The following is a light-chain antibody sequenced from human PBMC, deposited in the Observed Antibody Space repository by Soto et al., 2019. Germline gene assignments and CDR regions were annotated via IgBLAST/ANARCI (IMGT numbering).Light chain of an antibody. Sequence: EIVLTQSPGTLYLSPGERATLSCRASQSIASKDLAWYQQRPGQAPRILIFAASSRANVVTDSFSGSGSGTDFTLTISRLEPGDCAVYYCQQYGYSSWTCGRGTKVDIK. CDR3: QQYGYSSWT. CDR2: AAS. J-gene: IGKJ1*01. CDR1: QSIASKD. V-gene: IGKV3-20*01.